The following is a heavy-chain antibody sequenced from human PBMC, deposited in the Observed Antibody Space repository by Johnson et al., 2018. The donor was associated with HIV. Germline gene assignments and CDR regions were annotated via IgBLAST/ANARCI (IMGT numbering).Heavy chain of an antibody. J-gene: IGHJ3*02. D-gene: IGHD6-13*01. V-gene: IGHV3-9*01. CDR2: ISWNSGSI. CDR1: GFTFDDYA. Sequence: VQLVESGGGLVQPGRSLRLSCAASGFTFDDYAMHWVRQAPGKGLEWVSGISWNSGSIGYADSVKCRFTISRDNSKNTVYLQMNSLRTEDSALYYCARDGGVAAAVGVVAFDIWVQGTLVTVSS. CDR3: ARDGGVAAAVGVVAFDI.